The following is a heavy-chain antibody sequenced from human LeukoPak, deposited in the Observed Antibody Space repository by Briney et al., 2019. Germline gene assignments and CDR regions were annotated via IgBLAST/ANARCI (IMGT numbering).Heavy chain of an antibody. CDR2: INSDGSWT. Sequence: GGSLRLSCAASGDYWMHWVRQAPGKGLLWVSHINSDGSWTTYVDSVKGRFTISKDNAKNTVYLQMNNLRAEDTAVYYCVSFYETYWGRGTLVTVSS. CDR1: GDYW. CDR3: VSFYETY. J-gene: IGHJ4*02. V-gene: IGHV3-74*01. D-gene: IGHD2-2*01.